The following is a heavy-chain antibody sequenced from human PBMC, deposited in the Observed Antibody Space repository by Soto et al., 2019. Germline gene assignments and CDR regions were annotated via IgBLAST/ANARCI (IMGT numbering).Heavy chain of an antibody. CDR2: ISSSSYI. D-gene: IGHD3-10*01. CDR1: GFTFSSYS. CDR3: AREGNYYYYMDV. J-gene: IGHJ6*03. V-gene: IGHV3-21*01. Sequence: PGGSLRLSCAASGFTFSSYSMNWVRQAPGKGLEWVSSISSSSYIYYADSVKGRFTISRDNAKNSLYLQMNSLRAEDTAVYYCAREGNYYYYMDVWGKGTTVTVSS.